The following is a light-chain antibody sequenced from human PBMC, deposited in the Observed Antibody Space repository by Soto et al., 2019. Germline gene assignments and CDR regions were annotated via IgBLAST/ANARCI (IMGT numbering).Light chain of an antibody. CDR3: CSYAGSSTFVV. CDR1: SSDVGSYNL. Sequence: QSALTQPASVSGSPGQSITISCTGTSSDVGSYNLVSWYQQHPGKAPKLMIYEGSKRPSGVSNRFSGSKSGNTGSLTISGLQAEEEADYYCCSYAGSSTFVVFGGGTKLTVL. J-gene: IGLJ2*01. CDR2: EGS. V-gene: IGLV2-23*03.